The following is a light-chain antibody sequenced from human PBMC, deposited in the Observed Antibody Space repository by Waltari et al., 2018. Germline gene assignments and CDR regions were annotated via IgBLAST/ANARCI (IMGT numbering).Light chain of an antibody. CDR1: QGISNW. CDR3: QQGNSFPPT. CDR2: AAS. J-gene: IGKJ1*01. Sequence: DIQMTQSPSSVSASVGDRVIITCPASQGISNWLAWYQQKPGKAPKLLIYAASIWQTGVPSRFSGSGSGTDFTLTISNLQPEDFATYFCQQGNSFPPTFGQGTKVEVK. V-gene: IGKV1-12*01.